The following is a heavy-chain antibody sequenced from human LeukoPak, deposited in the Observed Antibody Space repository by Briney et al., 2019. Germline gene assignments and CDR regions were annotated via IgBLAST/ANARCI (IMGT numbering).Heavy chain of an antibody. J-gene: IGHJ6*03. CDR3: ARRWNYGRNYYIDV. V-gene: IGHV4-34*01. CDR1: GGSFSNYY. Sequence: SETLSLTCAVSGGSFSNYYWSWIRQPPGKGLEWIGEINDSGRTNYNPSLMSRVTVSVDTSKNQFSLRLTSVTATDTAVYYCARRWNYGRNYYIDVWGKGATVSVSS. CDR2: INDSGRT. D-gene: IGHD1-7*01.